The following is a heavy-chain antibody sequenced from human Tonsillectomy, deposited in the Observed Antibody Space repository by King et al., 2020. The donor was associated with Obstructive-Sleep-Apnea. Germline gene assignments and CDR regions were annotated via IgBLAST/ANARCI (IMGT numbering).Heavy chain of an antibody. V-gene: IGHV3-15*01. CDR1: GFTFSDGW. CDR3: TTDTGSYYNGLDY. D-gene: IGHD3-10*01. J-gene: IGHJ4*02. Sequence: VQLVESGGGLVKPGGSLRLSCAASGFTFSDGWMTWVRQAPGKGLEWVGRIKSKTDGGTTDSGAPVKGRFTISRDDSKNTLYLQMNSLKTEDTAVYYCTTDTGSYYNGLDYWGQGTLVTVSS. CDR2: IKSKTDGGTT.